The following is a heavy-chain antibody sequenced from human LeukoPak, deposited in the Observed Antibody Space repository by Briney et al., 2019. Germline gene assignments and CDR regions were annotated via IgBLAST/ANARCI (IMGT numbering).Heavy chain of an antibody. V-gene: IGHV3-21*01. J-gene: IGHJ6*02. CDR2: ISRSSSYI. D-gene: IGHD2-15*01. Sequence: PGGSLRLSCAASGFTFSSYSMNWVRQAPGKGLEWVSSISRSSSYIYYADSVKGRFTISRDNAKNSLYLQMNSLRAEDTAVYYCARCGGSCYYYGMDVWGQGTTVTVSS. CDR3: ARCGGSCYYYGMDV. CDR1: GFTFSSYS.